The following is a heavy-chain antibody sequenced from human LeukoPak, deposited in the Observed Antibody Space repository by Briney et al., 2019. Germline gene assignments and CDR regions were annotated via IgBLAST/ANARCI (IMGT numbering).Heavy chain of an antibody. D-gene: IGHD6-6*01. CDR1: GGSISSYY. J-gene: IGHJ1*01. CDR3: ARDSSSSYAEYFQH. CDR2: IYTSGST. V-gene: IGHV4-4*07. Sequence: PSETLSLTCTVSGGSISSYYWSWIRQPAGKGLEWIGRIYTSGSTNYNPSLKSRVTISVDTSKNQFSLKLSSVTAADTAVYYCARDSSSSYAEYFQHWGQGTLVTVSS.